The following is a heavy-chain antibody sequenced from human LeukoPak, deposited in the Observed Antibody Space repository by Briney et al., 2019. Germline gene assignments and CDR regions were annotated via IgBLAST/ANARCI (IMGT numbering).Heavy chain of an antibody. D-gene: IGHD3-3*01. CDR1: GYAFTSYY. V-gene: IGHV1-46*01. CDR3: ASRSLRFLEWPGYYYGMDV. J-gene: IGHJ6*02. CDR2: INPSGGST. Sequence: GASVKVSCKASGYAFTSYYMHWVRQAPGQGLEWMGIINPSGGSTSYAQKFQGRVTMTRDTSTSTVYMELSSLRSEDTAVYYCASRSLRFLEWPGYYYGMDVWGQGTTATVSS.